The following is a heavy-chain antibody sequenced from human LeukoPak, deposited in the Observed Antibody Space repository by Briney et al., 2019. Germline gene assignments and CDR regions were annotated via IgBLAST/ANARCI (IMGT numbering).Heavy chain of an antibody. J-gene: IGHJ4*02. CDR1: GVTVSSDY. V-gene: IGHV3-53*05. Sequence: PGGSLRLSCAASGVTVSSDYVSWVRQAPGKGLEWVSVIYSDGNTYYADSVKGRFTISRDNSKNTLFLQMDSLKTEDTARYYCASRMTFGGQGTLVTVSS. D-gene: IGHD2/OR15-2a*01. CDR3: ASRMTF. CDR2: IYSDGNT.